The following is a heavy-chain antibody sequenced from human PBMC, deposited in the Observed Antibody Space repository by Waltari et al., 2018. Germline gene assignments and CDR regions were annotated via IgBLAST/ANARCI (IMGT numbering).Heavy chain of an antibody. CDR1: GGSISSGGYY. CDR2: IYYSGST. Sequence: QVQLQESGPGLVKPSQTLSLTCTVSGGSISSGGYYWSWIRQHPGKGLEWIGSIYYSGSTYYNPSLKSRVTISVDTSKNQFSLKLSSVTAADTAVYYCARRLYYYDSSGYQTDAFDIWGQGTMVTVSS. J-gene: IGHJ3*02. D-gene: IGHD3-22*01. V-gene: IGHV4-39*01. CDR3: ARRLYYYDSSGYQTDAFDI.